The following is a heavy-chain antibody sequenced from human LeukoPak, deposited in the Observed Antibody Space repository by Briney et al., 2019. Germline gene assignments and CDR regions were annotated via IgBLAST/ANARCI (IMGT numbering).Heavy chain of an antibody. J-gene: IGHJ6*02. V-gene: IGHV3-30*03. CDR3: ARGYYDILTGPLYGMDV. Sequence: GRSLRLSCAASGFTFSNYGMHWVRQAPGKGLEWVVVISHDGSNNNYADSVKGRFTISRDNSKNTLYLQMNSLRAGDTAVYYCARGYYDILTGPLYGMDVWGQGTTVTVSS. CDR2: ISHDGSNN. D-gene: IGHD3-9*01. CDR1: GFTFSNYG.